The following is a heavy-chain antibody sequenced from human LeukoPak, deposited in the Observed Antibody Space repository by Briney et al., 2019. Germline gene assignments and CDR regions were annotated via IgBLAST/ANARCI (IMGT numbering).Heavy chain of an antibody. CDR1: GGSINNKNYY. CDR3: AKDSFDYSNGHFDGFDI. CDR2: IYYSGTT. V-gene: IGHV4-39*07. D-gene: IGHD2-21*01. J-gene: IGHJ3*02. Sequence: RPSETLSLTCTVSGGSINNKNYYWVWIRQPPGKGLEWIASIYYSGTTYYSPSLKSRLTVSVDTSKNHFSLNLSSVTAADTAMYYCAKDSFDYSNGHFDGFDIWGQGTMVTVSS.